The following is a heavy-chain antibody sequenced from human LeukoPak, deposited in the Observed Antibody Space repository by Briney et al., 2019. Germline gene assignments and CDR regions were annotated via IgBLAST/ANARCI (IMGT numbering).Heavy chain of an antibody. D-gene: IGHD3-10*01. CDR3: AAATRSGSYYRGPYGMDV. CDR1: GFTFTSSA. J-gene: IGHJ6*04. CDR2: IVVGSGNT. V-gene: IGHV1-58*01. Sequence: SVKVSCKASGFTFTSSAVQWVRQARGQRLEWIGWIVVGSGNTNYAQKFQERVTITRDMSTSTAYMELSSLRSEDTAVYYCAAATRSGSYYRGPYGMDVWGKETTVTVSS.